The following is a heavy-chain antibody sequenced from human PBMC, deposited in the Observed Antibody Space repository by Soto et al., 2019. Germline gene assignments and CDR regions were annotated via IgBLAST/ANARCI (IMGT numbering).Heavy chain of an antibody. CDR3: ARDTSTVAGKTGAFDY. V-gene: IGHV3-30-3*01. D-gene: IGHD2-15*01. CDR1: GFTFSSYA. J-gene: IGHJ4*02. Sequence: GGSLRLSCAASGFTFSSYAMHWVRQAPAKGLEWVAVISYDGTNKNYADSVKGRFTISRDNSKKTLYLQMSSLRGEDTAVYYCARDTSTVAGKTGAFDYWGQGTLVTVSS. CDR2: ISYDGTNK.